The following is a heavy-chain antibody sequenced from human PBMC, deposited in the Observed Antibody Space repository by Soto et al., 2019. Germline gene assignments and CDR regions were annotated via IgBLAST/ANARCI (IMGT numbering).Heavy chain of an antibody. CDR3: AREGCSSTSCYRWFDP. Sequence: SETLSLTCTVSGGSISSGGYYWSWIRQHPGKGLEWIGYIYYSGSTYYNPSPKSRVTISVDTSKNQFSLKLSSVTAADTAVYYCAREGCSSTSCYRWFDPWGQGTLVTVSS. D-gene: IGHD2-2*01. J-gene: IGHJ5*02. CDR2: IYYSGST. V-gene: IGHV4-31*03. CDR1: GGSISSGGYY.